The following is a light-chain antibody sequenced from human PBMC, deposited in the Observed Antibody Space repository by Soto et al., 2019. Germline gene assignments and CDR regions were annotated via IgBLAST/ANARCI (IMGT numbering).Light chain of an antibody. CDR2: EAS. Sequence: DIQMTQSPSILSASVGDRVTITCRASHSVSSWLAWYQQKPGKAPKLLIFEASTLHRGVPSRFSGSGSGTEFTLTISSLEPDDFATYYCQQYDSHRGSFGQGTKVDIK. CDR3: QQYDSHRGS. CDR1: HSVSSW. V-gene: IGKV1-5*01. J-gene: IGKJ2*01.